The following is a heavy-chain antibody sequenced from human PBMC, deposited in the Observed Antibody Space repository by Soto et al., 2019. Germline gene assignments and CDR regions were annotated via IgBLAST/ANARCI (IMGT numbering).Heavy chain of an antibody. CDR1: GGTFSSYA. Sequence: QVQLVQSGAEVKKPGSSVKVSCKASGGTFSSYAISWVRQAPGQGLEWMGGIIPIFGTANYAQKFQGRGTITADKATSTAYMELSSLRSEDTAVYYCARDEYYDFWSGTEFDYWGQGTLVTVSS. V-gene: IGHV1-69*06. CDR3: ARDEYYDFWSGTEFDY. J-gene: IGHJ4*02. CDR2: IIPIFGTA. D-gene: IGHD3-3*01.